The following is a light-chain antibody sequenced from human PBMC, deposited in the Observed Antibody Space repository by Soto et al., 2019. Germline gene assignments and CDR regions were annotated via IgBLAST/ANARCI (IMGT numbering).Light chain of an antibody. J-gene: IGKJ1*01. Sequence: DIVMTQSPDSLAVSLGERATINCKSSQSVLYSSNNTNYLAWYQQKPGQPPKALIYWASTRESGVPDRFSGSGSGTDFTLTISSLQAEDVAVYYCQQYYTTPWTFGQATKVEIK. CDR1: QSVLYSSNNTNY. CDR2: WAS. CDR3: QQYYTTPWT. V-gene: IGKV4-1*01.